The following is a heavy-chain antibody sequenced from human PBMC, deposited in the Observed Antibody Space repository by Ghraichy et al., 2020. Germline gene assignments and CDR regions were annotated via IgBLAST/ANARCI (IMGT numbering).Heavy chain of an antibody. J-gene: IGHJ4*02. D-gene: IGHD5-12*01. CDR2: IVSNDEK. Sequence: SGPTLVKPTETLTLTCIVSEFSLSDARMGVGWIRQPPGKALEWLAHIVSNDEKSYGTSLNSRFTVSKDTSKSQVVLTMTNMDPVDTGTYYCARGLSGYGGYYYGGQGILVTVSS. CDR1: EFSLSDARMG. CDR3: ARGLSGYGGYYY. V-gene: IGHV2-26*01.